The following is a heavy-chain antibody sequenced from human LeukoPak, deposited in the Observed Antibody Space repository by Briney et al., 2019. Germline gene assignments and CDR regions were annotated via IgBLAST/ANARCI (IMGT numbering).Heavy chain of an antibody. CDR3: ARGFSFGGYFDY. V-gene: IGHV4-34*01. CDR2: INHSGST. J-gene: IGHJ4*02. Sequence: SETLSLTCAVYGGSFSGYYWSWIRQPPGKGLEWIGEINHSGSTNYNPSLKSRVTISVDTSKNQFSLKLSSVTAADTAVYYCARGFSFGGYFDYWGQGTLVTVSS. D-gene: IGHD4-23*01. CDR1: GGSFSGYY.